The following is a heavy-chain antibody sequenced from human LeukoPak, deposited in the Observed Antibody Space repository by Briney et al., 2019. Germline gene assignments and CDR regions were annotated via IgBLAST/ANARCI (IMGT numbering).Heavy chain of an antibody. V-gene: IGHV3-15*01. J-gene: IGHJ4*02. CDR1: GLSFSEAG. Sequence: GGSLRLSCAASGLSFSEAGLTWIRQAPGGRLEWVGRIKSRSDGGTIDYAALVKGRFTISRDDSKATFYLQMSSLKTEDTAVYYCTTTHNYFNSRANFTSRDYWGQGTLVTVSS. D-gene: IGHD5-24*01. CDR2: IKSRSDGGTI. CDR3: TTTHNYFNSRANFTSRDY.